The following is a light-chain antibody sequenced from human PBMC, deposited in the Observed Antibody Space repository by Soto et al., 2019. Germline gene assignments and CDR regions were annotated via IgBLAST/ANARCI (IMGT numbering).Light chain of an antibody. J-gene: IGLJ1*01. CDR2: DND. V-gene: IGLV1-51*01. Sequence: QSVLTQPPSVSAAPGQKVTISCSGSASNIGSNSLSWYRQFPGSSPMLVIYDNDKRPSGISARFSASKSDTSATLGITGLQTGDEADYYCGTRDNTPSAGVFGSGTKVTV. CDR1: ASNIGSNS. CDR3: GTRDNTPSAGV.